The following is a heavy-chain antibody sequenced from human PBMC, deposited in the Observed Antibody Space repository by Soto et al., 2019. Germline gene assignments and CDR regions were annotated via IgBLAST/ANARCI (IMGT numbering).Heavy chain of an antibody. CDR3: AKDGGIAGAVEYFQH. CDR1: GFTFSTYA. J-gene: IGHJ1*01. D-gene: IGHD6-13*01. Sequence: EVQLLESGGGLVQPGGSLRLSCAASGFTFSTYAMSWVRQAPGKGLERVSAISGSGNSTYYADSVKGRFTISRDNSKNTLHLKMNSLRAEDTAVYYCAKDGGIAGAVEYFQHWGQGTLVTVSS. CDR2: ISGSGNST. V-gene: IGHV3-23*01.